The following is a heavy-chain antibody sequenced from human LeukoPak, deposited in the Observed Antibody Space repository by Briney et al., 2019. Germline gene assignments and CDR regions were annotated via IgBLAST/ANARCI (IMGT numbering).Heavy chain of an antibody. J-gene: IGHJ4*02. CDR2: IYTSGST. CDR3: ARGGDYPYYFDY. CDR1: GGSISSYY. Sequence: SETLSLTCTVSGGSISSYYWSWIRQPAGKGLEWIGRIYTSGSTTYNPSLQSRVTMSVDTSTNQISLKMTSVTAADTAVYYCARGGDYPYYFDYWGQGTLVTVSS. V-gene: IGHV4-4*07. D-gene: IGHD4-17*01.